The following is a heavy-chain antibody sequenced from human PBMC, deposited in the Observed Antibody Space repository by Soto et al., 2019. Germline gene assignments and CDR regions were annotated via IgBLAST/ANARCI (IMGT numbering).Heavy chain of an antibody. CDR3: ARLPTVTTAYYYYGMDV. V-gene: IGHV4-31*03. CDR1: GGSISSGGYY. D-gene: IGHD4-17*01. CDR2: IYYSGST. Sequence: QVQLQESGPGLVKPSQTLSLTCTVSGGSISSGGYYWSWIRQHPGKGLEWIGYIYYSGSTYYNPSLRCRVTISIDTSKNQFSLKLSSVTAADTAVYYCARLPTVTTAYYYYGMDVWGQGTTVTVSS. J-gene: IGHJ6*02.